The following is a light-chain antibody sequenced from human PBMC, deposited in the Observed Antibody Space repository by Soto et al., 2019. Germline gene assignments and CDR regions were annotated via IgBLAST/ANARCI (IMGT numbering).Light chain of an antibody. J-gene: IGKJ1*01. CDR3: QQYKSDFPT. Sequence: DIQMTPSPSTLSASVGDRVTVTCRASQTIFSWLAWFQQKPGKAPKLLIYDGSTLESGVPSRFTGSGSGTEFTLTISSLQPDDFATYICQQYKSDFPTFGQGTKVDIK. CDR1: QTIFSW. CDR2: DGS. V-gene: IGKV1-5*01.